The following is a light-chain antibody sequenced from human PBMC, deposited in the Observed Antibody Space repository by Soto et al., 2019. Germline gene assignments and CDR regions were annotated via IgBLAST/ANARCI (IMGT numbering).Light chain of an antibody. J-gene: IGLJ3*02. CDR2: EVS. V-gene: IGLV2-14*01. CDR1: SSDIGAYNY. CDR3: SSYTSSSTSLV. Sequence: QSALTQPASVSGSPGQSITISCTGTSSDIGAYNYVSWYQQHPGKAPKLMIYEVSNRPSGVSNRFSGSKSGNTASLTISGLQAEDEAYYYCSSYTSSSTSLVFGGGTKLTVL.